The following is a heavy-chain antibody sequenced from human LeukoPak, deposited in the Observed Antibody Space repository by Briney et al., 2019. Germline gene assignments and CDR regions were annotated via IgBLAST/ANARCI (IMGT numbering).Heavy chain of an antibody. CDR3: AKYRYGSGSFYTSPFDY. Sequence: GGSLRLSCAASGFTFTNYALSWVRQAPGKGLEWVSAINDGGGTTYYADSVKGRFTISRDNSKNTLYLQMNRLRAEDTAVYYFAKYRYGSGSFYTSPFDYWGQGTLVTVSS. D-gene: IGHD3-10*01. V-gene: IGHV3-23*01. CDR2: INDGGGTT. CDR1: GFTFTNYA. J-gene: IGHJ4*02.